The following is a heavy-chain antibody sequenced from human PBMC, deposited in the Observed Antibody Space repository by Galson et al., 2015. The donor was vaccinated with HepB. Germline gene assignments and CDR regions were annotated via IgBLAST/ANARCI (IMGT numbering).Heavy chain of an antibody. CDR3: ARDSGGWSNRGGYFDY. V-gene: IGHV3-33*08. CDR1: GFTFSSYG. CDR2: IWYDGSNK. J-gene: IGHJ4*02. D-gene: IGHD6-19*01. Sequence: SLRLSCAASGFTFSSYGMHWVRQAPGKGLGWVAVIWYDGSNKYYADFVKGRFTISRDNSKNTLYLQMNSLRAEDTAVYYCARDSGGWSNRGGYFDYWGQGTLVTVSS.